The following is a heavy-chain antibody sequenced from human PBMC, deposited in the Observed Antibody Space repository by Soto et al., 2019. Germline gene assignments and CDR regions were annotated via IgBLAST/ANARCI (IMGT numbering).Heavy chain of an antibody. CDR3: ARASTLAGTADFDY. CDR1: GGSFSGYY. Sequence: PSETLSLTCAVYGGSFSGYYWSWIRQPPGKGLEWIGEINHSGSTNYNPSLKSRVTISVDTSKNQFSLKLSSVTAADTAVYYCARASTLAGTADFDYWGQGTLVT. V-gene: IGHV4-34*01. J-gene: IGHJ4*02. D-gene: IGHD6-19*01. CDR2: INHSGST.